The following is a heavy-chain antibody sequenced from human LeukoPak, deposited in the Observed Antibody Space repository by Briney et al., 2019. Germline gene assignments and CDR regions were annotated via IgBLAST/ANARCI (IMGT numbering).Heavy chain of an antibody. CDR1: GGSIRSSSYY. Sequence: TASETLSLTCSVSGGSIRSSSYYWSWIRQPPGKGLEWIGEINHSGSTNYNPSLKSRVTISVDTSKNQFSLKLSSVTAADAAVYYCAREVGPITMVHYYYMDVWGKGTTVTISS. CDR2: INHSGST. J-gene: IGHJ6*03. CDR3: AREVGPITMVHYYYMDV. V-gene: IGHV4-39*07. D-gene: IGHD3-10*01.